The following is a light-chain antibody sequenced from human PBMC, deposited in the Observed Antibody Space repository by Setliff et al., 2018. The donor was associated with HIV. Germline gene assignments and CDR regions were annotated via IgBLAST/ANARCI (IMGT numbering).Light chain of an antibody. CDR2: ADD. V-gene: IGLV6-57*01. CDR1: SGSIASNY. J-gene: IGLJ2*01. CDR3: QSYDNNNHAVV. Sequence: NFMLTQPHSVSESPGKTVTISCTRSSGSIASNYVQRYQQRPGTSPTTVIYADDQRPSGVPDRFSGSIDSSSKSASLTISGLKTEDEADYYCQSYDNNNHAVVFGGGTQLTVL.